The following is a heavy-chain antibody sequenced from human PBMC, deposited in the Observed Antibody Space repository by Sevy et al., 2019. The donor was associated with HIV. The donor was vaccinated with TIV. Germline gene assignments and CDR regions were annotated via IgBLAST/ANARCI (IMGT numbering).Heavy chain of an antibody. V-gene: IGHV3-30*18. CDR3: AKEGGLYDSSGYYSYYYYGMDV. Sequence: GESLKISCAASGFTFSSYGMHWVRQAPGKGLEWVAVISYDGSNKYYADSVKGRFTISRDNSKNTLYLQMNSLRAEDTAVYYCAKEGGLYDSSGYYSYYYYGMDVWGQGTTVTVSS. CDR1: GFTFSSYG. CDR2: ISYDGSNK. D-gene: IGHD3-22*01. J-gene: IGHJ6*02.